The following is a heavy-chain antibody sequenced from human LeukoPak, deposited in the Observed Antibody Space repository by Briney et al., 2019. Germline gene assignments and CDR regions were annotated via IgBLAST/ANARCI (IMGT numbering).Heavy chain of an antibody. CDR1: GFTSSSYW. CDR3: ARDRQYGMDV. J-gene: IGHJ6*02. CDR2: INTDGSTT. V-gene: IGHV3-74*01. Sequence: PGGSLRLSCAASGFTSSSYWMHWVRQAPGKGLVWVSRINTDGSTTNYADSVKGRFTISRDNAKNTLYLQMNSLRGEDTAVYYCARDRQYGMDVWGQGTTVTVSS.